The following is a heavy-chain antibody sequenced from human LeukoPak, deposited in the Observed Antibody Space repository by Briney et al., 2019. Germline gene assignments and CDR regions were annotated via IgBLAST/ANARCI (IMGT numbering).Heavy chain of an antibody. CDR3: ARGVPYSNYAHDDYYYYMDV. V-gene: IGHV1-69*05. D-gene: IGHD4-11*01. CDR2: IIPIFGTA. CDR1: GGTFSSYA. J-gene: IGHJ6*03. Sequence: VASVKVSCKASGGTFSSYAISWVRQAPGQGLEWMGGIIPIFGTANYAQKFQGRVTITTDESTSTAYMELSSLRSEDTAVYYCARGVPYSNYAHDDYYYYMDVWGKGTTVIVSS.